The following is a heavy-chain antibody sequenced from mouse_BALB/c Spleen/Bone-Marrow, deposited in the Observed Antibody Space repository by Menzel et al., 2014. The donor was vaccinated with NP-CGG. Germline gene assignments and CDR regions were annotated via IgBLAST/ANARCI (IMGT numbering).Heavy chain of an antibody. Sequence: VQLQQSGAELVKPGASVKLSCKASGYTFTSYYMYWVKPRPGQGLEWIGGINPSNGGTNFNEKFKSKATLTVDRSSSAAYMQLGSLTSEDSAVYYCTRYAYGDYPYYYAMDYWGQGTSVTVSS. V-gene: IGHV1S81*02. D-gene: IGHD2-13*01. CDR3: TRYAYGDYPYYYAMDY. J-gene: IGHJ4*01. CDR1: GYTFTSYY. CDR2: INPSNGGT.